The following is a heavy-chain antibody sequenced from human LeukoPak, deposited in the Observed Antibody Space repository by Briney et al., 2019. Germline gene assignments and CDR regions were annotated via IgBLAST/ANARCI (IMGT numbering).Heavy chain of an antibody. J-gene: IGHJ4*02. V-gene: IGHV1-69*06. CDR3: ARGPYDYDDYPRHYYFDY. Sequence: GASVKVSCKASGGTFSSYAISWVRQAPGQGLEWVGGIIPIFGTANYAQKFQGRVTITADKSTSTAYMELSSLRSEDTAVYYCARGPYDYDDYPRHYYFDYWGQGTLVTVSS. D-gene: IGHD4-17*01. CDR2: IIPIFGTA. CDR1: GGTFSSYA.